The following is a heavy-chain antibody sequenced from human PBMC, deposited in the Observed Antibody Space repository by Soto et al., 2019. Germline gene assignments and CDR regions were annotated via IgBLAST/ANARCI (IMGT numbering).Heavy chain of an antibody. V-gene: IGHV4-34*01. Sequence: PSETLSLTCAVSGGSFSAYQWSWVRQTPGQGLEWIGEVNHSGTTRYNPSLKSRVTMSADSSKKQFSLKLTSVTAADSAIYYCARGWRFDPWGQGTQVTV. CDR3: ARGWRFDP. CDR2: VNHSGTT. D-gene: IGHD3-3*01. CDR1: GGSFSAYQ. J-gene: IGHJ5*02.